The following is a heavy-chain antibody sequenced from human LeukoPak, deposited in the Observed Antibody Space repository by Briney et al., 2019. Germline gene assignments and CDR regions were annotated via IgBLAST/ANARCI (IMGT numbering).Heavy chain of an antibody. CDR1: GGSISSGGYY. V-gene: IGHV4-31*03. J-gene: IGHJ4*02. CDR3: ARVGDSGYDFDY. D-gene: IGHD5-12*01. Sequence: SSQTLSLTCTVSGGSISSGGYYWSWMRQHPWKGLEWIGYIYYSWNTYYNPSLKSRVTISVDKSKNQFSLKLSSVTAADTAVYYCARVGDSGYDFDYWGQGTLVTVPS. CDR2: IYYSWNT.